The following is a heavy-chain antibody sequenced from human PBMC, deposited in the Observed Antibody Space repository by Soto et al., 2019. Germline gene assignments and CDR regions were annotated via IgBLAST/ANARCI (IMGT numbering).Heavy chain of an antibody. Sequence: TLSLTCTVSGGAIISGGYYLICIREHPGRGLEWIGYIYYSGSTYYNPSLKSRVTISVDTSKNQFSLKLSSVTAADTAVYYCASLPAAGGYYPRDAFDIWGQGTMVTVSS. CDR2: IYYSGST. J-gene: IGHJ3*02. CDR3: ASLPAAGGYYPRDAFDI. CDR1: GGAIISGGYY. D-gene: IGHD3-10*01. V-gene: IGHV4-31*03.